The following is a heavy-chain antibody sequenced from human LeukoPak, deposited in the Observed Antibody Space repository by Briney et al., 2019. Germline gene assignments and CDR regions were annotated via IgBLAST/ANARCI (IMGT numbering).Heavy chain of an antibody. CDR1: GFTFSSYG. CDR2: IWHDGSNK. J-gene: IGHJ6*02. Sequence: RSLRLSCAASGFTFSSYGMHWVRQAPGKGLEWVAVIWHDGSNKYYAASVKGRFTISRDNSKNTLYLQMNSLRAEDTAVYYCARERVTGTSYYYYYGMDVWGQGTTVTVSS. V-gene: IGHV3-33*01. D-gene: IGHD6-19*01. CDR3: ARERVTGTSYYYYYGMDV.